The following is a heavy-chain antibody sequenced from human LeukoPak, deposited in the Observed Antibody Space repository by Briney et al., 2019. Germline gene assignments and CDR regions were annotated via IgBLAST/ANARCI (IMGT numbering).Heavy chain of an antibody. CDR2: ICHRGHT. CDR3: ARARSCSPTSCARTHFDF. J-gene: IGHJ4*02. D-gene: IGHD2-15*01. CDR1: CGSISGGDHS. V-gene: IGHV4-30-2*01. Sequence: SETLSLTCAVSCGSISGGDHSWSGIRRPPGRGLEWIGYICHRGHTYYNPSLKSRVTISVDRSQNQFSLQVTSVTAADTAVYYCARARSCSPTSCARTHFDFWGQGTQVTVSS.